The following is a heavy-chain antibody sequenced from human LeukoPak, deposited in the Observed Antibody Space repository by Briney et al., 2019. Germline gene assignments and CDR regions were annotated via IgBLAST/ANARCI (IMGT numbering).Heavy chain of an antibody. CDR1: GFTFSSYW. J-gene: IGHJ6*02. CDR2: INHNGNVN. V-gene: IGHV3-7*03. D-gene: IGHD3-16*01. CDR3: ARGGGLDV. Sequence: GGSLRLSCAASGFTFSSYWMNWARQAPGKGLEWVASINHNGNVNYYVDSVKGRFTISRDNAKNSLYLQMSNLRAEDTAVYSCARGGGLDVWGQGATVTVSS.